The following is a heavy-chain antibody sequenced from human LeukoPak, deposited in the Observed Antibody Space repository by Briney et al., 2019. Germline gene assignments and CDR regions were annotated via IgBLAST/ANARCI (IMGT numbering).Heavy chain of an antibody. Sequence: GGSLRLSCAASGFTFSSYWMSWVRQAPGKGLEWVANIKQDGSEKYYVDSVKGRFTISRDSAKNSLYLQMNSLRAEDTAVYYCARDSTPMYYYYGMDVWGQGTTVTVSS. V-gene: IGHV3-7*01. CDR3: ARDSTPMYYYYGMDV. CDR2: IKQDGSEK. J-gene: IGHJ6*02. CDR1: GFTFSSYW.